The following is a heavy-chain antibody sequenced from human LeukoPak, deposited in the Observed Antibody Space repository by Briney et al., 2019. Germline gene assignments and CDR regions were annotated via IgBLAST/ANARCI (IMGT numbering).Heavy chain of an antibody. CDR2: ISYDGSDK. J-gene: IGHJ4*02. Sequence: GGSLRLSCAASGFTFSSYGMHWVRQAPGKGLEWVAVISYDGSDKNYADSVKGRFTISRDNSKNTPYLQMNSLRAEDTAVYYCAYDSSGYYYTPGDYWGQGTLVTVSS. CDR3: AYDSSGYYYTPGDY. CDR1: GFTFSSYG. D-gene: IGHD3-22*01. V-gene: IGHV3-30*18.